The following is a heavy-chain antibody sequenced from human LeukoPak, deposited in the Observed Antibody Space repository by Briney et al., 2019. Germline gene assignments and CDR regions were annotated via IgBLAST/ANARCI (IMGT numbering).Heavy chain of an antibody. CDR1: GFTFSSYA. CDR2: ISGSGGST. D-gene: IGHD3-22*01. V-gene: IGHV3-23*01. CDR3: AKDHRYTTYYYDSSGYYCDY. J-gene: IGHJ4*02. Sequence: GGSLRLSCAASGFTFSSYAMSWVRQAPGKGLEWVSAISGSGGSTYYADSVKGRFTISRDNSKNTLYLQMNSLRAKDTAVYYCAKDHRYTTYYYDSSGYYCDYWGQGTLVTVSS.